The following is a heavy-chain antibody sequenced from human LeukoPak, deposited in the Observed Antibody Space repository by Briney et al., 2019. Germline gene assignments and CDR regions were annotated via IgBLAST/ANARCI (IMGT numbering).Heavy chain of an antibody. Sequence: ASVKVSCKASGYTFTSHDINWVRQAPGRGLEWMGWMNPNSGNTGYAQKFQGRVTITRNTSISTAYMELSSLRSEDTAVYYCAREGMSGIAAAGTPLDYWGQGTLVTVSS. J-gene: IGHJ4*02. CDR3: AREGMSGIAAAGTPLDY. V-gene: IGHV1-8*03. D-gene: IGHD6-13*01. CDR1: GYTFTSHD. CDR2: MNPNSGNT.